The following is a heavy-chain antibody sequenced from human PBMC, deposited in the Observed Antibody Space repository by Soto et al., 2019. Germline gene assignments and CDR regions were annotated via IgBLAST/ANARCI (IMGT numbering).Heavy chain of an antibody. D-gene: IGHD3-16*01. CDR3: ARGVLH. CDR2: IYYSGST. J-gene: IGHJ4*02. CDR1: GGSISSGGYY. V-gene: IGHV4-31*03. Sequence: QVQLQESIQGLVKPSQTLSLTCTVSGGSISSGGYYWSWIRQHPGKGLEWIGSIYYSGSTYYNPSPNSRVTISVDTSKNQFPLKLSSVTAADTAVYFCARGVLHLGQGTLVTVSS.